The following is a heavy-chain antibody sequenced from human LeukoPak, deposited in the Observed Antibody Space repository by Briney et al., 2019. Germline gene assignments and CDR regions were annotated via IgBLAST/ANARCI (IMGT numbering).Heavy chain of an antibody. J-gene: IGHJ4*02. CDR3: ARGTRGYSYA. D-gene: IGHD5-18*01. CDR1: GGSFSGYY. CDR2: INHSGST. Sequence: SETLSLTCAVYGGSFSGYYWSWIRQPPGKGREWIGEINHSGSTNYNPSLKSRVTISVDTSKNQFSLKLSSVTAADTAVYYCARGTRGYSYAWGQGTLVTVSS. V-gene: IGHV4-34*01.